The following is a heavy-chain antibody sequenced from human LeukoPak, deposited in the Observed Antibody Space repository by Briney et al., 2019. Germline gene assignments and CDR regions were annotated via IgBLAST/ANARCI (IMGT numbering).Heavy chain of an antibody. J-gene: IGHJ4*02. Sequence: GGSLRLSCAASGFTFSDYYMSWIRQAPGKGLEWVSYISSSGSTIYYADSVKGRFTISRDNAKNSLYLQTNSLRAEDTAVYYCARLNTYYYDSSGYLYWGQGTLVTVSS. V-gene: IGHV3-11*01. CDR3: ARLNTYYYDSSGYLY. D-gene: IGHD3-22*01. CDR1: GFTFSDYY. CDR2: ISSSGSTI.